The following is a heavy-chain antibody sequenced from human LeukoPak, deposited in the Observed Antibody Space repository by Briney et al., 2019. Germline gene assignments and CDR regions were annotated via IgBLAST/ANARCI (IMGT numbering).Heavy chain of an antibody. V-gene: IGHV1-46*01. CDR2: INPSGGST. D-gene: IGHD1-26*01. J-gene: IGHJ5*02. CDR3: AKESVPYSGSYTT. CDR1: GYTFTSYY. Sequence: ASVKVSCKASGYTFTSYYMHWVRQAPGQGLEWMGIINPSGGSTSYAQKFQGRATMTRDTSTSTVYMELSSLRSEDTAVYYCAKESVPYSGSYTTWGQGTLVTVSS.